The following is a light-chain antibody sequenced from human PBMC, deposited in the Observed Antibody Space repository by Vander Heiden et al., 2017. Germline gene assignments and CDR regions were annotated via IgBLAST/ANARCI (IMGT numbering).Light chain of an antibody. Sequence: VMPQSPVTLSVSPGERATLSCKASQTISTNLAWYQQKPGQAPRLLIYGASTRATGIPGRFSGSGSGTEFTLTISSLQSEDFALYYCHQFNNWPFTFGQGTRLEIK. J-gene: IGKJ5*01. V-gene: IGKV3-15*01. CDR2: GAS. CDR1: QTISTN. CDR3: HQFNNWPFT.